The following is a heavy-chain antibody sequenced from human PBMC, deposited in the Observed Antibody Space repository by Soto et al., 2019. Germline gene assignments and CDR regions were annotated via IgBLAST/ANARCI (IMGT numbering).Heavy chain of an antibody. D-gene: IGHD3-10*01. J-gene: IGHJ6*02. V-gene: IGHV3-30*18. CDR1: GFTFSSYG. CDR2: ISYDGSNK. CDR3: AKDHYYGSGSPYYDYYGMDV. Sequence: QVQLVESGGGVVQPGRSLRLSCAASGFTFSSYGMHWVRQAPGKGLEWVAVISYDGSNKYYADSVKGRFTISRDKAKSTLYLQMNSLSAEDTAVYYCAKDHYYGSGSPYYDYYGMDVWGQGTTVTVSS.